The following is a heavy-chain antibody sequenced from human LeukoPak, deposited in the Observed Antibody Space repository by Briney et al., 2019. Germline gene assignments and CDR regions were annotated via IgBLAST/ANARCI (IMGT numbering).Heavy chain of an antibody. D-gene: IGHD6-19*01. Sequence: GGSLRLSCAASGFTFNKYDMHWVRQRTGKGLEWVSVIGTTGDTFYSDSVKGRFTISRENPETSLNLQMDSLRAEDTAVYYCARDAGEAVTGTIYGCWGQGTLVTVSS. J-gene: IGHJ4*02. CDR2: IGTTGDT. V-gene: IGHV3-13*01. CDR3: ARDAGEAVTGTIYGC. CDR1: GFTFNKYD.